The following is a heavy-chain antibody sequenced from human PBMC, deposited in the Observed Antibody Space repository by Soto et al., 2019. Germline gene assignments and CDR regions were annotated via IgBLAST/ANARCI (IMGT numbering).Heavy chain of an antibody. CDR2: INAGNGNT. J-gene: IGHJ6*02. D-gene: IGHD3-9*01. CDR3: ARVSRYFDWLFPLGYYYYGMDV. Sequence: ASVKVSCKASVYTFNSYAMHWVRQAHGQRLEWMGWINAGNGNTKYSQKFQGRVTITRDTSASTAYMELSSLRSEDTAVYYCARVSRYFDWLFPLGYYYYGMDVWGQGTTVTVSS. CDR1: VYTFNSYA. V-gene: IGHV1-3*01.